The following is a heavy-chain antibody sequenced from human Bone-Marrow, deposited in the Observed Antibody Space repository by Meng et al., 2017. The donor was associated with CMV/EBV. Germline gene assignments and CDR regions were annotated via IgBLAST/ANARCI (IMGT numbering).Heavy chain of an antibody. J-gene: IGHJ3*02. CDR3: TRRVYNSSGHNAFDI. CDR2: ISVNNGKT. CDR1: GYIFTSYG. D-gene: IGHD6-6*01. V-gene: IGHV1-18*01. Sequence: SVKVSCQASGYIFTSYGISWVRQTPGQGLEWMGWISVNNGKTKDAQKLQGRVTMTTDTSTSTAHMELRRLRSDDTAIYYCTRRVYNSSGHNAFDIWGQGTMVTVSS.